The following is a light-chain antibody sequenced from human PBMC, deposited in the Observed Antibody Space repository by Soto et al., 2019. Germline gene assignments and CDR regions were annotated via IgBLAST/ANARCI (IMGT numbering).Light chain of an antibody. V-gene: IGKV1-5*01. J-gene: IGKJ1*01. Sequence: DIQMTQSPSTLSASVGDRVTITCRASQSISSWLAWYQQKPGKAPKLLIYDASSLESGVPSRFSGSGSGTEFTLTISSLQPDDFPTYYCQQYNSYSRTFGQATKVDIK. CDR2: DAS. CDR3: QQYNSYSRT. CDR1: QSISSW.